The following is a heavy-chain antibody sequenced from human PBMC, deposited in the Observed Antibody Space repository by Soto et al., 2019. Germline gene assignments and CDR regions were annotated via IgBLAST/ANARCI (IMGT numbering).Heavy chain of an antibody. CDR2: ISYDGSNK. V-gene: IGHV3-30*03. CDR1: GFTFSSYG. Sequence: VGSLRLSCAASGFTFSSYGMHWVRQAPGKGLEWVAVISYDGSNKYYADSVKGRFTISRDNSKNTLYLQMNSLRAEDTAVYYCASIRFLEWLSGDYWGQGTLVTVSS. J-gene: IGHJ4*02. CDR3: ASIRFLEWLSGDY. D-gene: IGHD3-3*01.